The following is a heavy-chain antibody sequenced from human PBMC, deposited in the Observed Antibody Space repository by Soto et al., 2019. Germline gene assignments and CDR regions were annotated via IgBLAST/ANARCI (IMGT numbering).Heavy chain of an antibody. D-gene: IGHD3-3*01. Sequence: PSETLSLTCTVSGGSISSYDWSWIRQPPGKGLEWIGYIYYSGSTNYNPSLKSRVTISVDTSMNQFSLKLSSVTAADTAVYFCVRGQPHRITIFEVVIRSYDYGMDVWGQGTTVTVSS. CDR3: VRGQPHRITIFEVVIRSYDYGMDV. J-gene: IGHJ6*02. CDR1: GGSISSYD. V-gene: IGHV4-59*12. CDR2: IYYSGST.